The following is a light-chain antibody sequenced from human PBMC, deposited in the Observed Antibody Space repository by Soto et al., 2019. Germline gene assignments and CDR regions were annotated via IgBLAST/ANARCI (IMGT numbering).Light chain of an antibody. CDR1: QSVNIY. J-gene: IGKJ4*01. V-gene: IGKV3-11*01. Sequence: EIVLTQSPPPLSLPPGERATPSCRASQSVNIYLAWYQQKPGQAPRLLFYDASNRATGIPARFSASGSGTDSTLTISSLQPEDFAVYYCQQKSDWPLTFGGGTKVDIK. CDR2: DAS. CDR3: QQKSDWPLT.